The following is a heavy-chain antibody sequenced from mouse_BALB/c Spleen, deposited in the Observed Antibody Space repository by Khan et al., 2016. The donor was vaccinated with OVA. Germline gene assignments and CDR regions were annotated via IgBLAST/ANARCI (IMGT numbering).Heavy chain of an antibody. CDR2: IWSGGST. D-gene: IGHD2-1*01. CDR1: GFSLTSYG. J-gene: IGHJ4*01. V-gene: IGHV2-2*02. CDR3: ARTYFSYGNYGDYYTMDY. Sequence: VQLQESGPDLVQPSQSLSITCTVSGFSLTSYGVPWVRQSPGKGLELLGVIWSGGSTDYNSAFISRLTISKDNSKSQVFFKMNSLQANDTAIYYCARTYFSYGNYGDYYTMDYWGQGTSVTVSS.